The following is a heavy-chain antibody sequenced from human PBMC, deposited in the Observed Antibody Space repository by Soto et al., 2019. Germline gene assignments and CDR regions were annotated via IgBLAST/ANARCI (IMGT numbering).Heavy chain of an antibody. J-gene: IGHJ6*02. CDR3: ARCEEQLAYYYYYGMDV. CDR1: GYTFTGYY. D-gene: IGHD6-13*01. Sequence: ASVKVSCKASGYTFTGYYMHWVRQAPGQRLEWMGWINAGNGNTKYSQKFQGRVTITRDTSASTAYMELSSLRSEDTAVYYCARCEEQLAYYYYYGMDVWGQGTTVTVSS. V-gene: IGHV1-3*01. CDR2: INAGNGNT.